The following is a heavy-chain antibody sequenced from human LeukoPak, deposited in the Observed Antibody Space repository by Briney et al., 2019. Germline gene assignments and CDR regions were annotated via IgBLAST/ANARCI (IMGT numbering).Heavy chain of an antibody. Sequence: PGGSLRLSCATSGFTLSSFWMHWVRQPPGKGLVWVSRINSDATNTSYADSVKGRFTISRDNTKNTVYLQMNSLRAEDTAVYYCAREEVGATAYWGQGTLVTVSS. CDR1: GFTLSSFW. V-gene: IGHV3-74*01. CDR2: INSDATNT. CDR3: AREEVGATAY. J-gene: IGHJ4*02. D-gene: IGHD1-26*01.